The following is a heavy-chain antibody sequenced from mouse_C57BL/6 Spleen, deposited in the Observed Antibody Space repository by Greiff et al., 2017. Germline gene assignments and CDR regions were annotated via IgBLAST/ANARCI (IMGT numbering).Heavy chain of an antibody. V-gene: IGHV1-82*01. CDR2: IYPGDGDT. Sequence: VQLQQSGPELVKPGASVKISCKASGYAFSSSWMNWVKQRPGKGLEWIGRIYPGDGDTNYNGKFKGKATLTADKSSSTAYMQRSSLTSEDSAVYFCARSSYDCGSSHYYAMDYWGQGTSVTVSS. J-gene: IGHJ4*01. CDR3: ARSSYDCGSSHYYAMDY. CDR1: GYAFSSSW. D-gene: IGHD1-1*01.